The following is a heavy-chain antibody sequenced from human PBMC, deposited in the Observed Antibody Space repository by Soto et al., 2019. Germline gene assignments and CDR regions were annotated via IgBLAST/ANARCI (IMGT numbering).Heavy chain of an antibody. CDR2: VKSKVDGETI. CDR3: AADLPDWGAYAFDY. Sequence: GGSLRLSCAASGFTFNGAWMNWVRQGPGKGLEWVGRVKSKVDGETIDYAAPVKGRFTISRDDSRNTVYLQMNSLSTEGTAMYYCAADLPDWGAYAFDYWGQGALVTVSS. V-gene: IGHV3-15*07. D-gene: IGHD3-16*01. J-gene: IGHJ4*02. CDR1: GFTFNGAW.